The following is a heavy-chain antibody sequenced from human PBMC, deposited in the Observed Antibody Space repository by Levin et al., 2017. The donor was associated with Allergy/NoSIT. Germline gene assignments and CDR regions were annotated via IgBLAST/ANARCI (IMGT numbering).Heavy chain of an antibody. CDR2: INSGSNSI. CDR1: GFTFSTYA. D-gene: IGHD1-26*01. CDR3: ASGGGSYNY. J-gene: IGHJ4*02. Sequence: ASVKVSCATSGFTFSTYAMNWVRQAPGKGLEWIASINSGSNSIKYADSVKGRFTISRDNAKKSLYLQMSSLRAEDSAVYFCASGGGSYNYWGQGTLVTVSS. V-gene: IGHV3-21*01.